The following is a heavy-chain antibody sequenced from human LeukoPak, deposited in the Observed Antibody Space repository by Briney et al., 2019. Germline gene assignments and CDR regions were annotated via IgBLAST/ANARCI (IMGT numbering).Heavy chain of an antibody. Sequence: PSETLSLTCTVSGGSLSSGTDYWNWIRQPPGKGLEWIGYIYHSGGTNYNPSLKSRVTILVDTSKNQISLKLSSVTAADTAVYYCARARDTSGSYYYYMDVWGKGTTVTVSS. D-gene: IGHD3-22*01. CDR1: GGSLSSGTDY. CDR2: IYHSGGT. CDR3: ARARDTSGSYYYYMDV. J-gene: IGHJ6*03. V-gene: IGHV4-61*01.